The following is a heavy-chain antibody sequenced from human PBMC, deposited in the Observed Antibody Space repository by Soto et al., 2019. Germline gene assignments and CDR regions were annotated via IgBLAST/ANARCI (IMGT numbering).Heavy chain of an antibody. CDR2: IFHSGIT. J-gene: IGHJ5*02. CDR3: ARTRSRGSYEWAERSYSWFDP. Sequence: QVQLQESGPGLVKPSETLSLTCTVSGGSMSKDFWSWIRQPPGKGLEWIGYIFHSGITNYNPSLKSRVTIAIDTSKNQFSLKVTSVTAADTAVYYCARTRSRGSYEWAERSYSWFDPWGQGTLVTVSS. D-gene: IGHD6-19*01. V-gene: IGHV4-59*01. CDR1: GGSMSKDF.